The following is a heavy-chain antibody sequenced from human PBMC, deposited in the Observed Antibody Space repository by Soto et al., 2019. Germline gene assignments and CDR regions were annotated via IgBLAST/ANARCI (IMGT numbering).Heavy chain of an antibody. CDR2: IIPIFGTA. CDR1: GDTFSSYA. Sequence: ASVKVSCKASGDTFSSYAISWVRQAPGQGLEWMGGIIPIFGTADYAQKFQGRVTITADKSTSTAYMELSSLRSEDTAVYYCAREGYCSSTSCYTYYYYGMDVWGQGTTVTVSS. CDR3: AREGYCSSTSCYTYYYYGMDV. D-gene: IGHD2-2*02. J-gene: IGHJ6*02. V-gene: IGHV1-69*06.